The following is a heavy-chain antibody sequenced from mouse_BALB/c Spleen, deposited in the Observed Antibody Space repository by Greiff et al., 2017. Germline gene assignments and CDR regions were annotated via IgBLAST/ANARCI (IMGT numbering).Heavy chain of an antibody. J-gene: IGHJ4*01. CDR2: ISSGGST. CDR3: ARGTGLDAMDY. CDR1: GFTFSSYA. V-gene: IGHV5-6-5*01. D-gene: IGHD2-2*01. Sequence: EVKVVESGGGLVKPGGSLKLSCAASGFTFSSYAMSWVRQTPEKRLEWVASISSGGSTYYPDSVKGRFTISRDNARNILYLQMSSLRSEDTAMYYCARGTGLDAMDYWGQGTSVTVSS.